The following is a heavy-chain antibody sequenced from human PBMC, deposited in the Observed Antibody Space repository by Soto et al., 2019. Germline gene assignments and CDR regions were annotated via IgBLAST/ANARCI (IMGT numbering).Heavy chain of an antibody. CDR1: GFTVNRHA. CDR3: TKSLRDILMVYRFGGIYA. J-gene: IGHJ6*02. CDR2: IRGSGDGT. V-gene: IGHV3-23*01. Sequence: PWGSLRLTWAACGFTVNRHAISRVRQAPGKGLEWVASIRGSGDGTYYGDPVKGRFTIYRDSYSSTLYLQMNNTRGEDTAVYFCTKSLRDILMVYRFGGIYAWGQGTT. D-gene: IGHD2-8*01.